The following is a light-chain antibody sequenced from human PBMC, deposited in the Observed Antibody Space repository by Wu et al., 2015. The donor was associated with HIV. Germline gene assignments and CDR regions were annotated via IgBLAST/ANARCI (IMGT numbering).Light chain of an antibody. CDR3: QHSYNIPWT. Sequence: DIQMTQSPSSLSASVGDRVTITCRASQGISNSLAWYQQKPGKAPKLLLYAASRLESGVPSRFSGSGSETDFTLTISSLQPEDFATYYCQHSYNIPWTFGQGTMVEIK. V-gene: IGKV1-NL1*01. CDR2: AAS. CDR1: QGISNS. J-gene: IGKJ1*01.